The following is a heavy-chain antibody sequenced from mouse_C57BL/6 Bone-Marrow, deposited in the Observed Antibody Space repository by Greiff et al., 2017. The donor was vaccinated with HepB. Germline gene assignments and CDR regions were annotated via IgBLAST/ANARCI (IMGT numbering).Heavy chain of an antibody. J-gene: IGHJ4*01. CDR2: IRLKSDNYAT. D-gene: IGHD1-1*01. CDR1: GFTFSNYW. Sequence: EVKVEESGGGLVQPGGSMKLSCVASGFTFSNYWMNWVRQSPEKGLEWVAQIRLKSDNYATHYAESVKGRFTISRDDSKSSVYLQMNNLRAEDTGIYYCTGGVFITTVVEDYYYAMDYWGQGTSVTVSS. V-gene: IGHV6-3*01. CDR3: TGGVFITTVVEDYYYAMDY.